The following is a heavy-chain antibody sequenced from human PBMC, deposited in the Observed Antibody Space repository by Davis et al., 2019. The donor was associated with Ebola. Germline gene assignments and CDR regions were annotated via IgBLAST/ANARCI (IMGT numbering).Heavy chain of an antibody. CDR3: AKGRGRYCNNICSWFDP. J-gene: IGHJ5*02. D-gene: IGHD2-8*01. V-gene: IGHV1-8*01. Sequence: ASVQVSCKASAYTFTDYDIHWVRSATGQGLEWMGWTDPNSGNTGYAQKFQGRVTMTRNTSISTAYMELSSLRSDDTAVYYSAKGRGRYCNNICSWFDPWGQGTLVTVSS. CDR1: AYTFTDYD. CDR2: TDPNSGNT.